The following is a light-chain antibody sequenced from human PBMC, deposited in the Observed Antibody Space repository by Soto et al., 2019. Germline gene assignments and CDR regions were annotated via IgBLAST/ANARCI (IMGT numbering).Light chain of an antibody. CDR2: ATS. Sequence: DIQMTQSPSSLSASVGDRVTVACRASQSIAGFLNWYRQKPGKAPELLIYATSTLHSGVTPRFSGSGSGADFNLTISSLQPEDFANYFCQQSFNNPTFGPGTKVDVK. CDR1: QSIAGF. CDR3: QQSFNNPT. J-gene: IGKJ3*01. V-gene: IGKV1-39*01.